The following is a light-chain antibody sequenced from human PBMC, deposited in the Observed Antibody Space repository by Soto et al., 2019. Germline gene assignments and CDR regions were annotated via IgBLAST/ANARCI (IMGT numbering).Light chain of an antibody. Sequence: EIVMTQSPATLSVSPGERATLSCRASQSVSSNLAWYQQKPGQAPRLLIYGASTRATGIPARFSGSGSGTEFTLTISSLQYEDFAVYYCQQYNNWPLPFGGGTKVEIK. CDR3: QQYNNWPLP. J-gene: IGKJ4*01. CDR2: GAS. V-gene: IGKV3-15*01. CDR1: QSVSSN.